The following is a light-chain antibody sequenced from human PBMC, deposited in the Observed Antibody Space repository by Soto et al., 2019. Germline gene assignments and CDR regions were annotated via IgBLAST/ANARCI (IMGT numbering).Light chain of an antibody. CDR1: SSNIGSNT. CDR2: SNN. V-gene: IGLV1-44*01. Sequence: QSVLTQPPSASGTPGQRVTISCSGSSSNIGSNTVNWYQHLPGTAPKLLIYSNNQRPSGVPDRFSGSKSGTSASLAISGLQSEDEADYYYAAWDDSLNGWVFGGGTKLTVL. CDR3: AAWDDSLNGWV. J-gene: IGLJ3*02.